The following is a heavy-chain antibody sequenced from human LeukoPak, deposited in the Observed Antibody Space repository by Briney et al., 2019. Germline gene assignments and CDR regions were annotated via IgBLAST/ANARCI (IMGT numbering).Heavy chain of an antibody. Sequence: SETLSLTCAVSGGSISSSNWWSWVRQPPGKGLEWIGEIYHSGSTYYNPSLKSRVTISVDTSKNQFSLKLSSVTAADTAVYYCEVYYDSSGYYDAFDIWGQGTMVTVSS. V-gene: IGHV4-4*02. CDR1: GGSISSSNW. CDR2: IYHSGST. D-gene: IGHD3-22*01. CDR3: EVYYDSSGYYDAFDI. J-gene: IGHJ3*02.